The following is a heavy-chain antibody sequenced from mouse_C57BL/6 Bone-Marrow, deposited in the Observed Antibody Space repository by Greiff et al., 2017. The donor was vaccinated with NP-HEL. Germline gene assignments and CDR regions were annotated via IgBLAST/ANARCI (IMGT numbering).Heavy chain of an antibody. V-gene: IGHV1-9*01. D-gene: IGHD6-1*01. J-gene: IGHJ2*01. CDR3: ARCSDRNYYHDS. CDR1: GYTYTGYW. Sequence: QVQLQQSGAELMKPGASVKLSCKATGYTYTGYWIEWVKQRPGHGLEWIGEIFPGSGSTNYNEKFKGKATFTADTSSNTAYMQRSSLTTWDSAIYNCARCSDRNYYHDSWRQGTTLTVSP. CDR2: IFPGSGST.